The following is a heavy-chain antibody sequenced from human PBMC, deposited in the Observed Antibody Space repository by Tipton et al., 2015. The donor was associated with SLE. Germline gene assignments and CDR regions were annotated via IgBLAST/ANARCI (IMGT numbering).Heavy chain of an antibody. CDR2: ISYDGSNI. CDR3: AKSRIQQLVLH. V-gene: IGHV3-30-3*02. Sequence: SLRLSCAASGFTFSSYAMHWVRQAPGKGLEWVAVISYDGSNIYYADSVKGRFTISRDNSKNTLYLQMNSLRAEDTAVYYCAKSRIQQLVLHWGQGTLVTVSS. D-gene: IGHD6-6*01. J-gene: IGHJ4*02. CDR1: GFTFSSYA.